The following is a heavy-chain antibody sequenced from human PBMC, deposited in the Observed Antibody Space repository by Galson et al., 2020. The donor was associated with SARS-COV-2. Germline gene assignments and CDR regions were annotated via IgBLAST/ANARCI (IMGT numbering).Heavy chain of an antibody. V-gene: IGHV6-1*01. CDR3: ARRNTGGRFDI. CDR1: VDSVSSNSAT. D-gene: IGHD7-27*01. Sequence: SQTLSLTCAISVDSVSSNSATCDWIRQSPSRGFEWLGATNYRSNWNKDYAVSVKSRITISADTSKNQFSLQLNSVTPEDTAVYYCARRNTGGRFDIWGQGTVVTVSS. CDR2: TNYRSNWNK. J-gene: IGHJ3*02.